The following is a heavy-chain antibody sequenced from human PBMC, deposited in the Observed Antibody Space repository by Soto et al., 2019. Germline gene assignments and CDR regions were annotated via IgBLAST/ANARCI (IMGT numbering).Heavy chain of an antibody. CDR3: ARHLPSGYDFWSGYYDY. Sequence: SETLSLTCTVSVGSISSSSYYWGWIRQPPGKGLEWIGSIYYSGSTYYNPSLKSRVTISVDTSKNQFSLKLSSVTAADTAVYYCARHLPSGYDFWSGYYDYWGQGTLVTVSS. CDR1: VGSISSSSYY. J-gene: IGHJ4*02. D-gene: IGHD3-3*01. CDR2: IYYSGST. V-gene: IGHV4-39*01.